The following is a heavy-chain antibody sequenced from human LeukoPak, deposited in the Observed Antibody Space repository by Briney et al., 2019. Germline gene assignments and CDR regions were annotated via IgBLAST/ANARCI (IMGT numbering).Heavy chain of an antibody. CDR1: GGTFSSYA. CDR2: IIPIFGAA. J-gene: IGHJ4*02. CDR3: ARDSGGEQWLVPFDY. Sequence: SVKVSCKASGGTFSSYAISWVRQAPGQGLEWMGRIIPIFGAANYAQKFQGRVTITTDESTSTAYMELSSLRSEDTAVYYRARDSGGEQWLVPFDYWGQGTLVTVSS. V-gene: IGHV1-69*05. D-gene: IGHD6-19*01.